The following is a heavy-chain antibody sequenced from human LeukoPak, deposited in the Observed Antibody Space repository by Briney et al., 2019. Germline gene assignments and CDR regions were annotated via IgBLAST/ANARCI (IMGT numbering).Heavy chain of an antibody. Sequence: PGGSLRLSCAASGFTFSSYWMSWVRQAPGKGLEWVANIKQDGSEKYYVDSVKGRFTISRDNSKNTLYLQMGSLRAEDMAVYYCARAWFLFDIWGQGTMVTVSS. D-gene: IGHD3-10*01. CDR1: GFTFSSYW. CDR3: ARAWFLFDI. CDR2: IKQDGSEK. V-gene: IGHV3-7*01. J-gene: IGHJ3*02.